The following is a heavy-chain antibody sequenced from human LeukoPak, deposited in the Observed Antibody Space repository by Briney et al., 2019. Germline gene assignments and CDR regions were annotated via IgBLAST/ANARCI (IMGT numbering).Heavy chain of an antibody. V-gene: IGHV3-48*03. D-gene: IGHD4-17*01. CDR2: TTSSGSTM. CDR1: GFTFSSYE. CDR3: SRDPNGDYVGAFDN. J-gene: IGHJ3*02. Sequence: QPGGSLRLSCAASGFTFSSYEMHWVRQAPGKGLEWVSYTTSSGSTMYYADSVKGRFTISRDNAKNTLQMDSLRGDDTALYHCSRDPNGDYVGAFDNWGQGTMVTVSS.